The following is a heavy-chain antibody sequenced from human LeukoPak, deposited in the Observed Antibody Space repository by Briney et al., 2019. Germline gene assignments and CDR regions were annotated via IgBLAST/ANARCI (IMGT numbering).Heavy chain of an antibody. J-gene: IGHJ4*02. CDR2: INSDGSST. D-gene: IGHD6-13*01. Sequence: GGSLRLSCAASGFTFSSYWMHWVRQAPGKGLVWVSRINSDGSSTTYADSVKGRFTISRDNAKNALYLQMISLRAEDTAVYYCAPTRGSSSWPFDYWGQGTLVTVSS. CDR3: APTRGSSSWPFDY. CDR1: GFTFSSYW. V-gene: IGHV3-74*01.